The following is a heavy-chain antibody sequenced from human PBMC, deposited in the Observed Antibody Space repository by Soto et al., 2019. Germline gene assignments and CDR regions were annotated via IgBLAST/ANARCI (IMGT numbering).Heavy chain of an antibody. V-gene: IGHV3-73*01. J-gene: IGHJ4*02. D-gene: IGHD2-2*01. CDR1: GFIFSGSA. CDR3: ATGYCSRTSCFSLRFDY. CDR2: IRSKTNTYAT. Sequence: GGSLRLSCAASGFIFSGSAVHWVRQASGKGLEWVGRIRSKTNTYATAYAASVKGRFTISRDDSKNTAYLQMNSLKTEDTAVYYCATGYCSRTSCFSLRFDYWGQGTLVTVSS.